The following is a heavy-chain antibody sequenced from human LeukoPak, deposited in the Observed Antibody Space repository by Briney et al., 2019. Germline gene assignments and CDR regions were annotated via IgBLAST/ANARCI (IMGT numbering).Heavy chain of an antibody. Sequence: GGSLRLSCVVSGLTVSSNYMSWGRQAPGQGLEWVSVIYGGGGTYYADSVKGRFTLSRDNSKNTVYLQIHSLRVEDTAVYYCARSRGTFLPHDYWGQGTLVTVSS. D-gene: IGHD3-16*01. CDR2: IYGGGGT. V-gene: IGHV3-66*01. CDR3: ARSRGTFLPHDY. J-gene: IGHJ4*02. CDR1: GLTVSSNY.